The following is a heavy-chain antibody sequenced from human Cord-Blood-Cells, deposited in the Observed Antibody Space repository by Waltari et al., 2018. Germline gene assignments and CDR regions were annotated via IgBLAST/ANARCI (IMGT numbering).Heavy chain of an antibody. V-gene: IGHV1-2*04. CDR3: ARGPAPLLWFGETYGMDV. J-gene: IGHJ6*02. Sequence: QVQLVQSGAEVKKPGASVKVSCKASGYTFTGYYMHWVRHAPGQGIEWMGWMNPNSGGTNYAQKFQGWVTMTRDTSISTAYMELSRLRSDDTAVYYCARGPAPLLWFGETYGMDVWGQGTTVTVSS. CDR1: GYTFTGYY. CDR2: MNPNSGGT. D-gene: IGHD3-10*01.